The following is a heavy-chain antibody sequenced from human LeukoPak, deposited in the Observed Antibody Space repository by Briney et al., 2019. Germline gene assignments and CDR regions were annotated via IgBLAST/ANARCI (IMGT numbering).Heavy chain of an antibody. CDR1: GFTFSSYA. J-gene: IGHJ4*02. Sequence: PGGSLRLSCAASGFTFSSYAMHWVRQAPGKGLEWVAVISYDGSNKYYAESVKGRFTISRDNSKNTLYLQMNSLRAEDTAVYYCVRENYCPDYWGQGTLVTVSS. D-gene: IGHD1-7*01. CDR2: ISYDGSNK. CDR3: VRENYCPDY. V-gene: IGHV3-30-3*01.